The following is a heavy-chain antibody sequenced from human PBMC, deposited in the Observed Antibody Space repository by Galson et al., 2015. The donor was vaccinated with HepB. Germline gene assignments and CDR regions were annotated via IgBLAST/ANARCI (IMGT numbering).Heavy chain of an antibody. V-gene: IGHV3-7*03. D-gene: IGHD6-13*01. CDR1: GFPLNTYW. CDR2: INQDGSVN. Sequence: SLRLSCATSGFPLNTYWMHWVRQAPGKGLEWVANINQDGSVNYYVDSMKGRFTISRDNSKNSLYLQMNSLRAEDTGIYYCVRAIAAAAAYWGQGTLVTVSS. J-gene: IGHJ4*02. CDR3: VRAIAAAAAY.